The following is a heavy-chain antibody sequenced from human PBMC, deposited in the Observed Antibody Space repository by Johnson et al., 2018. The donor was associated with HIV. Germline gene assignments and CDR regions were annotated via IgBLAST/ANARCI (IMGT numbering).Heavy chain of an antibody. D-gene: IGHD3-22*01. V-gene: IGHV3-9*01. CDR2: ISWNSGSI. Sequence: VQLVESGGGLVQPGRSLRLSCAASGFTFDDYAMHWVRQAPGKGLEWVSGISWNSGSIGYADSVKGRFTISRDNAKNSLYLQMNSLRAEDTALYYCAKGGYYDSSGYLDAFDIWGQGTMVTVSS. J-gene: IGHJ3*02. CDR1: GFTFDDYA. CDR3: AKGGYYDSSGYLDAFDI.